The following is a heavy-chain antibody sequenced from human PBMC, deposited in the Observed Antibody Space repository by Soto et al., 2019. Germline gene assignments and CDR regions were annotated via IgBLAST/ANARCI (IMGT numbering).Heavy chain of an antibody. V-gene: IGHV3-30-3*01. Sequence: GGSLRLSCAASGFPFSSYAMHWVRQAPGKGLEWVAVISYDGSNKYYADSVKGRFTISRDNSKNTLYLQMNSLRAEDTAVYYCARGGALHYWGQGTLVTVSS. D-gene: IGHD1-26*01. CDR3: ARGGALHY. J-gene: IGHJ4*02. CDR1: GFPFSSYA. CDR2: ISYDGSNK.